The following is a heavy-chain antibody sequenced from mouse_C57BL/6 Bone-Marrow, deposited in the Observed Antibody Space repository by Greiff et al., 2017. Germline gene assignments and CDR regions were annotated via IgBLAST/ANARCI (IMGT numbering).Heavy chain of an antibody. V-gene: IGHV1-7*01. D-gene: IGHD2-3*01. CDR2: LNPSSGYT. J-gene: IGHJ2*01. CDR1: GYTFTSYW. Sequence: QVHVKQSGAELAKPGASVKLSCKASGYTFTSYWMHWVKQRPGQGLEWIGNLNPSSGYTKSNQKFKDKAKLTADKSSSTAYMQLSSLTYEASAVYYCSRNDDGYFLCDYWGQGTTLTVAS. CDR3: SRNDDGYFLCDY.